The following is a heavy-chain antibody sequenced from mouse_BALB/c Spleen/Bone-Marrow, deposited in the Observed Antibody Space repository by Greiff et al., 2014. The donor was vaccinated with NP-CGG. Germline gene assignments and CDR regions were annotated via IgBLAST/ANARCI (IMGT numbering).Heavy chain of an antibody. J-gene: IGHJ2*01. Sequence: VQLKDSGGGLVQPGGSLKLSCAASGFTFGNYAMSWVRQTPDKRLELVATINSNGGSTYYPDSVKGRFTISRDNARNTLYLQMSSLKSEDTAMYYCARVAYYNVYFDYWGQGTTLTVSP. CDR3: ARVAYYNVYFDY. D-gene: IGHD2-12*01. V-gene: IGHV5-6-3*01. CDR1: GFTFGNYA. CDR2: INSNGGST.